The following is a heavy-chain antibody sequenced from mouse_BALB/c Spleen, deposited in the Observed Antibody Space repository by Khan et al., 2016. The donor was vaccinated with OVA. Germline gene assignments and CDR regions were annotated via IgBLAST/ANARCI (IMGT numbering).Heavy chain of an antibody. Sequence: EVQLQESGPGLVKPSQSLSLTCSVTGYSITSGYYWNWIRQFPGNKLEWMDYIRYDGSNNYNPYLKNRISITRDTSKNQFFLKLNTVTTEDTATYYCARDYYGTSWYFDDWGAGTTVTVSS. V-gene: IGHV3-6*02. D-gene: IGHD1-1*01. CDR1: GYSITSGYY. CDR3: ARDYYGTSWYFDD. J-gene: IGHJ1*01. CDR2: IRYDGSN.